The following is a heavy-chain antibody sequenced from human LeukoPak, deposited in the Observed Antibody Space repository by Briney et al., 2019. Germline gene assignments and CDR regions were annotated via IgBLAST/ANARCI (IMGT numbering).Heavy chain of an antibody. Sequence: PSETLSLTCTVPGGSISSYYWSWIRQPPGKGLEWIGYIYYSGSTNYNPSLKSRVTISVDTSKNQFSLKLSSVTAADTAVYYCAGWLQTLGFDYWGQGTLVTVSS. J-gene: IGHJ4*02. CDR1: GGSISSYY. D-gene: IGHD5-24*01. V-gene: IGHV4-59*01. CDR2: IYYSGST. CDR3: AGWLQTLGFDY.